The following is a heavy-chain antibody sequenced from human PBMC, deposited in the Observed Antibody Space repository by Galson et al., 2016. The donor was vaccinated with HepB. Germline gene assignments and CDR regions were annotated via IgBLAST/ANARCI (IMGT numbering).Heavy chain of an antibody. Sequence: SLRLSCATSGFTLSRYGMNWVRQAPGKGLEWVALMSHHGSDKYYADSVRGRFTISRDDSKNTLHLQMDSLRAEDTAVYYCARDGPEIYFGPGSVWGQGTTVSVSS. D-gene: IGHD3-9*01. J-gene: IGHJ6*02. CDR2: MSHHGSDK. CDR1: GFTLSRYG. CDR3: ARDGPEIYFGPGSV. V-gene: IGHV3-33*01.